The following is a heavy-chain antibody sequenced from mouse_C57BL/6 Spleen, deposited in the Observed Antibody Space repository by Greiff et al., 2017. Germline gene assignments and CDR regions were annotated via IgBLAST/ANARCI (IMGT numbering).Heavy chain of an antibody. CDR1: GYAFSSSW. CDR2: IYPGDGDT. Sequence: QVHVKQSGPELVKPGASVKISCKASGYAFSSSWMNWVKQRPGKGLDWIGRIYPGDGDTNYNGKFKGKATLTADKSASTAYMQLSSLTSEDSSVYFCARREGYYFDYWGQGTTLTVSS. CDR3: ARREGYYFDY. J-gene: IGHJ2*01. V-gene: IGHV1-82*01.